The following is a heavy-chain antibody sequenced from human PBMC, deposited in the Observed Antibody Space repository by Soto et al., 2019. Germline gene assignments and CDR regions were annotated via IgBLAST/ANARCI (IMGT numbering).Heavy chain of an antibody. D-gene: IGHD1-26*01. CDR1: GYTFTSYA. Sequence: ASVKVSCKASGYTFTSYAISWVRQAPGQGLEWMGWISAYNGNTNYAQKLQGRVTMTTDTSTSTAYMELRSLRSDDTAVYYCARDRPYSGSYLDYYYYYMDVWGKGTTVTVSS. V-gene: IGHV1-18*01. CDR2: ISAYNGNT. J-gene: IGHJ6*03. CDR3: ARDRPYSGSYLDYYYYYMDV.